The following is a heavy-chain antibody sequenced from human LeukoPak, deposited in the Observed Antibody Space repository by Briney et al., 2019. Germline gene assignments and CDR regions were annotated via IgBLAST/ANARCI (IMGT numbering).Heavy chain of an antibody. CDR2: INHSGST. CDR1: GGSFSGYY. J-gene: IGHJ4*02. D-gene: IGHD2-2*01. CDR3: ARRPSYCSSTSCYLDY. V-gene: IGHV4-34*01. Sequence: SETLSLTCAVYGGSFSGYYWSWIRQPPGKGLEWIGEINHSGSTNYNPSLKSRVTISVDTSKNQFSLKLSSVTAADTAVYYCARRPSYCSSTSCYLDYWGQGTLVTVSS.